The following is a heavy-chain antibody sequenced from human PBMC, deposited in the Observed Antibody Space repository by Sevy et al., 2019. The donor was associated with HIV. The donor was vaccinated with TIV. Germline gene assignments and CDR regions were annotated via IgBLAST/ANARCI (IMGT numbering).Heavy chain of an antibody. CDR2: IYYSGST. CDR1: GGSISSGDYY. V-gene: IGHV4-30-4*01. J-gene: IGHJ4*02. CDR3: ARVLGDLFYFDY. Sequence: SETLSLTCTVSGGSISSGDYYRSWIRQPPGKGLEWIGYIYYSGSTYYNPSLKSRVTISVDTSKNQFSLKLSSVTAADTAVYYCARVLGDLFYFDYWGQGTLVTVSS. D-gene: IGHD3-16*01.